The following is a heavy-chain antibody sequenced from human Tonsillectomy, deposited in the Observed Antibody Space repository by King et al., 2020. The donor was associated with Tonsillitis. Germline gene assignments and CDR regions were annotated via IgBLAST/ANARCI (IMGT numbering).Heavy chain of an antibody. CDR2: ITPLNGNT. CDR3: ATASHYDLLKDPNYYYYYGMDV. D-gene: IGHD3-9*01. V-gene: IGHV1-45*02. CDR1: GYTFTYRY. J-gene: IGHJ6*02. Sequence: QLVQSGAEVKKTGSSVKVSCKASGYTFTYRYLHWVRQAPGQALEWMGWITPLNGNTNYAQKFQDRVTITRDRSMSTAYMELSSLRSEDTAMYYCATASHYDLLKDPNYYYYYGMDVWGQGTTVTVSS.